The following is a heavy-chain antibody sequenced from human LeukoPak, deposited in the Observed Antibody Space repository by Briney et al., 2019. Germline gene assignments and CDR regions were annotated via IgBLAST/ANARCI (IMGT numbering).Heavy chain of an antibody. CDR3: ARDLDYGDANHFHY. J-gene: IGHJ4*02. CDR1: GGTFSSYA. CDR2: IIPIFGTA. V-gene: IGHV1-69*06. D-gene: IGHD4-17*01. Sequence: GASVKVSCKASGGTFSSYAISWVRQAPGQGLELMGGIIPIFGTANYAQKFQGRVTITADKSTSAAYMELSSLRSEDTAVYCCARDLDYGDANHFHYWGQGPLVTVSS.